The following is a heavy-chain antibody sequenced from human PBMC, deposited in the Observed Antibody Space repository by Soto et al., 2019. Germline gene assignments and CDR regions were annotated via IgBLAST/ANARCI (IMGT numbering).Heavy chain of an antibody. V-gene: IGHV4-34*01. CDR1: GGSFSGYY. Sequence: QVQLQQWGAGLLKPSETLSLTCAVYGGSFSGYYWSWIRQPPGKGLEGIGEINHRGRTNYNPSLKSRVTMSVDTSNNQFSLKLSSVTAADTAVYYCARGDLLTGYSYWGQGTLVTVSS. CDR3: ARGDLLTGYSY. D-gene: IGHD3-9*01. J-gene: IGHJ4*02. CDR2: INHRGRT.